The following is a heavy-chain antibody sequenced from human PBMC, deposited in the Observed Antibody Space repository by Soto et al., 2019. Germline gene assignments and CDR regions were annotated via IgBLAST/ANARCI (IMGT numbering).Heavy chain of an antibody. V-gene: IGHV3-23*01. CDR2: ISATGSST. CDR3: AKYAVAFDY. CDR1: GFTFSSDA. D-gene: IGHD6-19*01. J-gene: IGHJ4*02. Sequence: GGSLRLSCAASGFTFSSDAMSWVRQAPGKGLEWVSGISATGSSTYYADSVKGRFTIFRDNSKNTLDLQMNSLRAEDTAIYYCAKYAVAFDYWGQGTPVTVSS.